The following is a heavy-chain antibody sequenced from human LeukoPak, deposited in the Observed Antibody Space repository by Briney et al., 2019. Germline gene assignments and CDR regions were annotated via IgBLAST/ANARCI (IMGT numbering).Heavy chain of an antibody. CDR2: INHSGST. V-gene: IGHV4-34*01. Sequence: SETLSLTCAVYGGSSSGYYWSWIRQPPGKGLEWIGEINHSGSTNYNPSLKSRVTISVDTSKNQFSLKLSSVTAADTAVYYCARFNDFWSGYKEGHDYWGQGTLVTVSS. D-gene: IGHD3-3*01. CDR1: GGSSSGYY. J-gene: IGHJ4*02. CDR3: ARFNDFWSGYKEGHDY.